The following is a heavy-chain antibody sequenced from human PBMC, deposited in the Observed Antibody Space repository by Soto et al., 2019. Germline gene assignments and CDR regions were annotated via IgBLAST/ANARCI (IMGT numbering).Heavy chain of an antibody. V-gene: IGHV3-23*01. CDR1: GFTFSSYA. J-gene: IGHJ3*02. D-gene: IGHD6-13*01. Sequence: GGSLRLSCAASGFTFSSYAMSWVRQAPGKGLEWVSAISGSGGSTYYADSVKGRFTISRDNSKNTLYLQMNSLRAEDTAVYYCAKVEQQLVHHHRKDAFDIWGQGTMVTVSS. CDR3: AKVEQQLVHHHRKDAFDI. CDR2: ISGSGGST.